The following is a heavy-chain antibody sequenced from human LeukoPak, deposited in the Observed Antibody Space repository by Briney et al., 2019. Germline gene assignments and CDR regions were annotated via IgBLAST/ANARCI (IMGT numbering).Heavy chain of an antibody. V-gene: IGHV1-46*01. CDR1: GYTFTSYC. CDR2: INPSGGST. J-gene: IGHJ4*02. Sequence: ASVKVSCKASGYTFTSYCMHWVRQAPGQGLEWMGIINPSGGSTSYAQKFQGRVTMTRDMSTSTVYMELSSLRSEDTAVYYCARPPLLYGSGMTLDYWGQGTLVTVSS. CDR3: ARPPLLYGSGMTLDY. D-gene: IGHD3-10*01.